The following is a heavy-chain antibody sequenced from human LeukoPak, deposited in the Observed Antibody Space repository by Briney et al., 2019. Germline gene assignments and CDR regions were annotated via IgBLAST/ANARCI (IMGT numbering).Heavy chain of an antibody. Sequence: ASVKVSCKASGYTFTGYYMHWVRQAPGQGLEWMGWINPNSGGTNYAQKFQGRVTMTRYTSISTAYMELSRLRSDDTAVYYCARDRASGYSDFDYWGQGTLVTVSS. V-gene: IGHV1-2*02. CDR3: ARDRASGYSDFDY. CDR1: GYTFTGYY. D-gene: IGHD3-3*01. CDR2: INPNSGGT. J-gene: IGHJ4*02.